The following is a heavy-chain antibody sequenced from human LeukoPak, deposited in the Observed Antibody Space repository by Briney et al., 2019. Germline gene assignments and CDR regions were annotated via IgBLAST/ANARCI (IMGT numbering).Heavy chain of an antibody. D-gene: IGHD3-3*02. CDR1: GGTFSSYA. Sequence: SVKVSCKASGGTFSSYAISWARQAPGQGLEWMGGIIPIFGTANYAQKFQGRVTMTTDTSTSTAYMELRSLRSDDTAVYYCARDLVHHRLLATVYNWFDPWGQGTLVTVSS. V-gene: IGHV1-69*05. CDR2: IIPIFGTA. CDR3: ARDLVHHRLLATVYNWFDP. J-gene: IGHJ5*02.